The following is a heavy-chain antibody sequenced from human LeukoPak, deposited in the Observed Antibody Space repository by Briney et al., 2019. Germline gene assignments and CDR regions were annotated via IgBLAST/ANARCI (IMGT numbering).Heavy chain of an antibody. Sequence: GGSLRLSCAASRFTFSNAWMSWVRQAPGKGLEWVGRIKSKTEGGTTDYAAPVKGRFTISRDDSKNTLYLQMNSLKTEDTAMYYCATETYTTPDPFDYWGQGTLVTVSS. D-gene: IGHD1-1*01. J-gene: IGHJ4*02. CDR1: RFTFSNAW. CDR2: IKSKTEGGTT. CDR3: ATETYTTPDPFDY. V-gene: IGHV3-15*01.